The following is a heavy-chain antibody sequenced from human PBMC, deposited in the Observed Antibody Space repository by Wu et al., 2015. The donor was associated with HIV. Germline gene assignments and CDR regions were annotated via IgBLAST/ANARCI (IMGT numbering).Heavy chain of an antibody. Sequence: QVQLVQSAAEVKKPGSSVKVSCKASGGNFRKFAVTWVRQAPGQGLEWIGGTNPVIRKADYAPRLQDRLTITADESTNTAYMELISLRLEDTAVYYCARGNCGGDCSSFYYYYYGMDIWGQGTTVTVSS. CDR2: TNPVIRKA. D-gene: IGHD2-21*02. CDR3: ARGNCGGDCSSFYYYYYGMDI. V-gene: IGHV1-69*13. J-gene: IGHJ6*02. CDR1: GGNFRKFA.